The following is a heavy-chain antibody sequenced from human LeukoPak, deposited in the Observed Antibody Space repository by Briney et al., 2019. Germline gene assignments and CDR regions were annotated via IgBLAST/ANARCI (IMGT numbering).Heavy chain of an antibody. V-gene: IGHV1-3*01. CDR3: ARGAFMVRGVIDY. D-gene: IGHD3-10*01. J-gene: IGHJ4*02. Sequence: ASVKVSCTASGYTFTSYAMHWVRQAPGQRLEWLGWINAGNGNTKYSQKFQGRVTITRDTSASTAYMELSSLRSEDTAVYYCARGAFMVRGVIDYWGQGTLVTVSS. CDR1: GYTFTSYA. CDR2: INAGNGNT.